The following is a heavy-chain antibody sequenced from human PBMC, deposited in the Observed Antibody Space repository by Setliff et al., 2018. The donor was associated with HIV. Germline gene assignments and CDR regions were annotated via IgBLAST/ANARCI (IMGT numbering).Heavy chain of an antibody. CDR2: FDPQDGKT. Sequence: ASVKVSCKTSGYTFSDYYIHWVRQAPGQGLEWMGYFDPQDGKTIYAQSLQGRVTLTTDTSTNTAYMEMRTLRSDDTAVYYCVRGVTRDISGYYRDEYFQHWGQGTPVTVSS. J-gene: IGHJ1*01. CDR1: GYTFSDYY. CDR3: VRGVTRDISGYYRDEYFQH. V-gene: IGHV1-18*04. D-gene: IGHD3-22*01.